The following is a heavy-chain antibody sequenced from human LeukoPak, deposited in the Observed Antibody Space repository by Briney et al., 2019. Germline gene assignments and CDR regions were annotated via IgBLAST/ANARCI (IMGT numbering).Heavy chain of an antibody. CDR2: IYTGGDT. D-gene: IGHD6-13*01. J-gene: IGHJ4*02. V-gene: IGHV3-53*01. Sequence: AGGSLRLSCVASGFSFSDHWMNWFRQAPGKGLEWVSVIYTGGDTYYADSVKGRLTISRDNSKNTLYLQMNSLRAEDTGLYYCARGKSNTWYPPFDYWGQGTLVTVSS. CDR1: GFSFSDHW. CDR3: ARGKSNTWYPPFDY.